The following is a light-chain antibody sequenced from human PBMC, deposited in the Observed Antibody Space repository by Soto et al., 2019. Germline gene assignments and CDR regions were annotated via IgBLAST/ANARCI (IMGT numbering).Light chain of an antibody. J-gene: IGKJ5*01. V-gene: IGKV1-39*01. Sequence: DIQMTQSPSSLSISVGDRVTITCRASETISNYLKWYQQKPGRAPKLLVYAASSLQSGVPSRFTRSGSGTHFTLTISGLQPADFATYYCQQSYNTPITFGQGTRLRL. CDR2: AAS. CDR1: ETISNY. CDR3: QQSYNTPIT.